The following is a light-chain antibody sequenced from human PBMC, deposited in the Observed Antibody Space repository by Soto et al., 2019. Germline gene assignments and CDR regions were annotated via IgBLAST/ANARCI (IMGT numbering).Light chain of an antibody. J-gene: IGLJ1*01. Sequence: QSALTQSPSVSLAPGQRVSISCTGTSSNIRAGLYVHWHQQLPETAPNILIYGNNNRPSGVPDRFSGSKSGTSAPLAITGLQAEDEDDYYCQSYDTGLSGGSVFGTGTKLTVL. V-gene: IGLV1-40*01. CDR1: SSNIRAGLY. CDR2: GNN. CDR3: QSYDTGLSGGSV.